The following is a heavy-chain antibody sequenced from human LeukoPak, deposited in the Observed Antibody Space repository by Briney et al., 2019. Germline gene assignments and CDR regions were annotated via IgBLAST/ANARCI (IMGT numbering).Heavy chain of an antibody. Sequence: GGSLRLSCAASGFTFSSYAMSWVRQAPGKGLEWVSAISGSGGSTYYADSVKGRFTISRDNLKNTLYLQMNSLRAEDTAVYYCAKGGRQWLFHDAFDIWGQGTMVTVSS. CDR2: ISGSGGST. J-gene: IGHJ3*02. CDR3: AKGGRQWLFHDAFDI. D-gene: IGHD6-19*01. V-gene: IGHV3-23*01. CDR1: GFTFSSYA.